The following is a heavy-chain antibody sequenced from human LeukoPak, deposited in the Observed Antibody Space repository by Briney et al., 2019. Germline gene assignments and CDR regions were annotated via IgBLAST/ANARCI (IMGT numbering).Heavy chain of an antibody. Sequence: SETLSLTCTVSGASVSSQNYFWGWVRQPPGKGLEWIGSIHHSDGTNHNASLKSRVTISVDTSKNQFSLKLTSVTAADTAVYYCVETPNYYYDSSGYLRWGQGTLVTVSS. J-gene: IGHJ1*01. CDR2: IHHSDGT. CDR1: GASVSSQNYF. V-gene: IGHV4-39*07. D-gene: IGHD3-22*01. CDR3: VETPNYYYDSSGYLR.